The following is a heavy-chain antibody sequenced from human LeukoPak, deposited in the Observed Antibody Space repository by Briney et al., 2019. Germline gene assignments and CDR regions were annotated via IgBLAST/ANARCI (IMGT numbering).Heavy chain of an antibody. Sequence: PGGSLRLSCAASGFTFSSYGMHWVRQAPGKGLEWVAVISYDGSNKYYADSVKGRFTISRDNSKSTLYLQMNSLRAEDTAVYYCAKVRGDYVWGRPGDHYFDYWGQGTLVTVSS. D-gene: IGHD3-16*01. CDR2: ISYDGSNK. CDR3: AKVRGDYVWGRPGDHYFDY. J-gene: IGHJ4*02. CDR1: GFTFSSYG. V-gene: IGHV3-30*18.